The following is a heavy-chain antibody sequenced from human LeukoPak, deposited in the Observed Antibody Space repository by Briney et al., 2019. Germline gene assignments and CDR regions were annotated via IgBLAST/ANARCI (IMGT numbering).Heavy chain of an antibody. V-gene: IGHV4-59*11. CDR1: GGSISSHY. Sequence: SETLSLTCTVSGGSISSHYWSWIRQPPGKGLEWIGYIYHSGSTNYNPSLKSRVTISVDTSKNQFSLKLSSVTAADTAVYYCASLPYSSSSGAFDYWGQGTLVTVSS. CDR3: ASLPYSSSSGAFDY. CDR2: IYHSGST. J-gene: IGHJ4*02. D-gene: IGHD6-6*01.